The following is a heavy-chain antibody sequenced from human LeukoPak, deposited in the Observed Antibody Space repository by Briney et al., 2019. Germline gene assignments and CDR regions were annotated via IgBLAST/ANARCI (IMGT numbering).Heavy chain of an antibody. CDR3: ARKTSSGSYYGMDV. V-gene: IGHV3-23*01. Sequence: GGSLRLSCAASGFTFTSYAVRWVRQAPGKGLEWVSSMSAGGSTFYADSVKGRFTISRDNSRNTLYLQMNSLRAEDTAVYYCARKTSSGSYYGMDVWGQGTTVTVSS. J-gene: IGHJ6*02. D-gene: IGHD3-22*01. CDR2: MSAGGST. CDR1: GFTFTSYA.